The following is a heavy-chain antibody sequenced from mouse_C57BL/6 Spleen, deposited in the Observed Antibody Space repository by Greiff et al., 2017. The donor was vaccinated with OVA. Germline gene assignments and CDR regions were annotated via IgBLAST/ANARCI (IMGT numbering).Heavy chain of an antibody. Sequence: EVKLEESGPELVKPGASVKMSCKASGYTFTDYNMHWVKQSHGKSLEWIGYINPNNGGTSYNQKFKGKATLTVNKSSSTAYMELRSLTSEDSAVYYCARGHDYEAWFAYWGQGTLVTVSA. D-gene: IGHD2-4*01. V-gene: IGHV1-22*01. J-gene: IGHJ3*01. CDR3: ARGHDYEAWFAY. CDR1: GYTFTDYN. CDR2: INPNNGGT.